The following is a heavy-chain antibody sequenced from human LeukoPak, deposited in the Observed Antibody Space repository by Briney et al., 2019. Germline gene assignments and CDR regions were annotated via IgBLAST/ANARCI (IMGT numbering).Heavy chain of an antibody. Sequence: ASVKVSCKASGYTFTSYAMNWVRQAPGQGLEWMGWISAYNGNTNYAQKLQGRVTMTTDTSTSTAYMELRSLRSDDTAVYYCARDPDGGGSYGWGQGTLVTVSS. CDR1: GYTFTSYA. CDR2: ISAYNGNT. CDR3: ARDPDGGGSYG. V-gene: IGHV1-18*01. J-gene: IGHJ4*02. D-gene: IGHD1-26*01.